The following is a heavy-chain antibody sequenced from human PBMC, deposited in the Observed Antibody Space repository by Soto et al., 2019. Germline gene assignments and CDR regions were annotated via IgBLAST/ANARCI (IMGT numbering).Heavy chain of an antibody. CDR3: ARRIQGGLLYDSSGYWAYGMDV. J-gene: IGHJ6*02. CDR2: INAGNGNT. D-gene: IGHD3-22*01. CDR1: GYTFTSYA. Sequence: GASVKVSCKASGYTFTSYAMHWVRQAPGQRLEWMGWINAGNGNTKYSQKFQGRVTITRDTSASTAYMELSSLRSEDTAVYYCARRIQGGLLYDSSGYWAYGMDVWGQGTTVTVSS. V-gene: IGHV1-3*01.